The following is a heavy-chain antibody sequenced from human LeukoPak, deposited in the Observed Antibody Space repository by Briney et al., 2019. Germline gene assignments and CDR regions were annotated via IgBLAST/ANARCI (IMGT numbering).Heavy chain of an antibody. CDR1: GGSISSSSYY. CDR3: ARWWGFDP. V-gene: IGHV4-39*07. CDR2: INHSGST. J-gene: IGHJ5*02. Sequence: SETLSLTCTVSGGSISSSSYYWGWIRQPPGKGLEWIGEINHSGSTNYNPALKSRVTISIDTSKNQFSLELSSVTAADTAVYYCARWWGFDPWGQGTLVTVSS. D-gene: IGHD2-15*01.